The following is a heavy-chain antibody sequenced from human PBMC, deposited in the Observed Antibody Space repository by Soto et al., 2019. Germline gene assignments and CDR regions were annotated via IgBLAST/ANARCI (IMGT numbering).Heavy chain of an antibody. J-gene: IGHJ4*02. V-gene: IGHV4-30-2*01. CDR1: GASISSSGYS. D-gene: IGHD2-21*02. CDR3: ARGGGLPDCAGYCPPDC. Sequence: QLQLQESGSGLLEPSQTLSLTCAVSGASISSSGYSWNWIRQAPGRGLEWIGSFLYTGTSSYDPSIKSRVTISADKSKNQFSLQLTSVTAADTAVYHCARGGGLPDCAGYCPPDCWGQGTLVTVSS. CDR2: FLYTGTS.